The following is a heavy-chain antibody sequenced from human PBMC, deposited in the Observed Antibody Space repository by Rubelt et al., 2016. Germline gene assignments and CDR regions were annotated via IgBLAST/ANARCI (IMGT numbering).Heavy chain of an antibody. Sequence: QVQLVQSGAEVKKPGASVKVSCKASGYTFTGYYMHWVRQAPGQGLEWMGWINPNSGGTNYAQKSQGLVTMTRDTSSSTAYMELSRLRSDDTAVYYCARDDSPYYYDSSGYYDYWGQGTLVTVSS. CDR3: ARDDSPYYYDSSGYYDY. J-gene: IGHJ4*02. V-gene: IGHV1-2*04. CDR2: INPNSGGT. CDR1: GYTFTGYY. D-gene: IGHD3-22*01.